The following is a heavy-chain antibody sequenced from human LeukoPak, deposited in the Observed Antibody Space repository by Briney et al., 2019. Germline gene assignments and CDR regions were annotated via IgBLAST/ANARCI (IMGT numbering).Heavy chain of an antibody. D-gene: IGHD5-18*01. Sequence: PGGSLRLSCAASGFTVSSNYTNWVRHAPGKGLDWVSVIYSGGSTNYADSVKGRFTISRDNSKNTLYLQMNSLRAEDTAVYYCIYGYTLDFWGQGTLVTVSS. CDR2: IYSGGST. CDR3: IYGYTLDF. CDR1: GFTVSSNY. J-gene: IGHJ4*02. V-gene: IGHV3-53*01.